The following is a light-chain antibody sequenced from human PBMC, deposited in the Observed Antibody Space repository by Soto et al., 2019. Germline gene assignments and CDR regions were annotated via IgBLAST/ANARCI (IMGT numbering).Light chain of an antibody. CDR3: QKYDSAPWT. J-gene: IGKJ1*01. CDR2: AAS. V-gene: IGKV1-27*01. CDR1: QGISNY. Sequence: DIKMTQSPSSLSASVRDRVTITCRASQGISNYLAWYQQKPGKVPKLLIYAASTLQSGVPSRFSGSGSGTDFTLTISSLQPEDVATYDCQKYDSAPWTFGQGTKVDIK.